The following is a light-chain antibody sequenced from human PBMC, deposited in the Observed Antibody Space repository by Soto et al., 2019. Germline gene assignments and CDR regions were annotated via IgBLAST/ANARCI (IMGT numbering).Light chain of an antibody. CDR1: SSNIGSNY. CDR3: AAWDDSLSGGV. J-gene: IGLJ3*02. V-gene: IGLV1-47*01. Sequence: QSVLTQPPSASGTPGQRVTISRSGSSSNIGSNYVYWYQQLPGTARKLLIYRNNQRPSEVPDRFSGSKSGTSASLAISGLRSEDEADYYCAAWDDSLSGGVFGGGTKLTAL. CDR2: RNN.